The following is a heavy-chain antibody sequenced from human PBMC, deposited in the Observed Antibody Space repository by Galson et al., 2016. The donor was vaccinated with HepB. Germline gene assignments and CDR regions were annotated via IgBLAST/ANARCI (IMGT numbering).Heavy chain of an antibody. Sequence: SLRLSCAASGFTFSWFGMHWVRRAPGKGLEWVAAISYDGVAVILYDASDKYYADSVKGRFTISRDTSKNTLFLQMNSLRAEDTAVYYCTRVLQWFGERWFDPWGQGTLVTVSS. CDR3: TRVLQWFGERWFDP. V-gene: IGHV3-30*03. CDR2: ILYDASDK. CDR1: GFTFSWFG. J-gene: IGHJ5*02. D-gene: IGHD3-10*01.